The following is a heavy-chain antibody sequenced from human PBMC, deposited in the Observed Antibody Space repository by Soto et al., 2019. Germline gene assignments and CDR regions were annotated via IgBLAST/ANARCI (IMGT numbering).Heavy chain of an antibody. D-gene: IGHD3-3*01. J-gene: IGHJ5*02. CDR1: GYTFTSYG. V-gene: IGHV1-18*04. Sequence: QVQLVQSGAEVKKPGASVKVSCKASGYTFTSYGISWVRQAPGQGLEWMGWISAYNGNTNYAQKLQGRVTMTTDTSTSTAYMELRSLRSDDTAMYYCARDWGSGYFLSRNWFDPWGQGTLVTVSS. CDR2: ISAYNGNT. CDR3: ARDWGSGYFLSRNWFDP.